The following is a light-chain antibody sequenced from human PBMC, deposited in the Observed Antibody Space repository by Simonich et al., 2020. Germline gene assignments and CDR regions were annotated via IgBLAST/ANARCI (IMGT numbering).Light chain of an antibody. J-gene: IGLJ3*02. V-gene: IGLV6-57*03. CDR2: EDN. CDR1: SGSIASNY. CDR3: QSYDSSRV. Sequence: NFMLTQPHSVSESPGKTVTISCTRSSGSIASNYVQWYQQLPGSAPTTVISEDNKRPSRVPYRFSSSIDNYSNSASLTISGLKTEDEADYYCQSYDSSRVFGGGTKLTVL.